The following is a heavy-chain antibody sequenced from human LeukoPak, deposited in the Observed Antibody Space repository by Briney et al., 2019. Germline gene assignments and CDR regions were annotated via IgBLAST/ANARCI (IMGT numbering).Heavy chain of an antibody. J-gene: IGHJ5*02. CDR2: IYYSGST. Sequence: SETLSLTCTVSGGSISSYYWSWIRQPPGKGLEWIGYIYYSGSTNYNPSLKSRVTISVDTSKNQFSLKLSSVTAADTAVYYCASQLLGGRDWFDPWGQGSLVTVSS. D-gene: IGHD2-2*01. CDR3: ASQLLGGRDWFDP. V-gene: IGHV4-59*01. CDR1: GGSISSYY.